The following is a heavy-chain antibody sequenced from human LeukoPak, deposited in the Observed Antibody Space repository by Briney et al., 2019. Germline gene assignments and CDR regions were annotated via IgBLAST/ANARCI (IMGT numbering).Heavy chain of an antibody. D-gene: IGHD4-17*01. CDR3: ARGGDYLYYYYMDV. J-gene: IGHJ6*03. CDR2: IYHSGST. Sequence: PSETLSLTCTVSGGSISSSSYYWGWIRQPPGKGLEWIGSIYHSGSTYYNPSLKSRVTISVDTSKNQFSLKLSSVTAADTAVYYCARGGDYLYYYYMDVWGKGTTVTVSS. V-gene: IGHV4-39*07. CDR1: GGSISSSSYY.